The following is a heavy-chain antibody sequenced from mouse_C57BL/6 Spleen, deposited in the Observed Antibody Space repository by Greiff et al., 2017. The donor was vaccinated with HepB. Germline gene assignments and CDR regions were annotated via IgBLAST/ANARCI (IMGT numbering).Heavy chain of an antibody. CDR2: ISGGGGNT. J-gene: IGHJ2*01. D-gene: IGHD2-4*01. CDR1: GFTFSSYT. CDR3: ARMIIPFDY. Sequence: EVQGVESGGGLVKPGGSLKLSCAASGFTFSSYTMSWVRQTPEKRLEWVATISGGGGNTYYPDSVKGRFTISRDNAKNTLYLQMSSLRSEDTALYYCARMIIPFDYWGQGTTLTVSS. V-gene: IGHV5-9*01.